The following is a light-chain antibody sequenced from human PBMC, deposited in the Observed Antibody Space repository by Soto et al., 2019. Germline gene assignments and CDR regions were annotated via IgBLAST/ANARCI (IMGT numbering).Light chain of an antibody. CDR1: QSSSNW. V-gene: IGKV1-5*03. Sequence: DIQMTQSPSTLSASVGDRVTITCRASQSSSNWLVWYQQKPGKAPELLIYKASRLQSGVPSRFSGSGSGTECTLTITSLQPDDSATYYCQQYTTYYSFGQGTKLEL. CDR2: KAS. J-gene: IGKJ2*03. CDR3: QQYTTYYS.